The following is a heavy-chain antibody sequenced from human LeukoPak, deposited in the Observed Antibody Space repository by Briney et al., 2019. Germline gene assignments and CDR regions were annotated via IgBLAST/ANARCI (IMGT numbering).Heavy chain of an antibody. D-gene: IGHD3-16*01. J-gene: IGHJ4*02. CDR2: ISYDGSNK. CDR3: ARDAQSYYDYLWGSLDY. Sequence: GGSLRLSCAASGFTFSSYGMHWVRQAPGKGLEWVAVISYDGSNKYYADSVKGRFTISRDNSKNTLYLQMNSLRPEDTAVYYCARDAQSYYDYLWGSLDYWGQGTLVTVSS. V-gene: IGHV3-30*03. CDR1: GFTFSSYG.